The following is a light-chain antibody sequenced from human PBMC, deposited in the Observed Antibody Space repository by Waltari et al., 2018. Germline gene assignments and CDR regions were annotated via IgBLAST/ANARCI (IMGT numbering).Light chain of an antibody. CDR1: QSISSY. CDR2: AAS. J-gene: IGKJ2*01. V-gene: IGKV1-39*01. CDR3: HQSYSIPYT. Sequence: DIQMTQSPSSLSASVGDRVTITCRASQSISSYLNWYQQKPGKAPNLLIYAASSFQSGVPSRFSGSGSGTDFTLTISSLQPEDFATYYCHQSYSIPYTFGQGTKLEIK.